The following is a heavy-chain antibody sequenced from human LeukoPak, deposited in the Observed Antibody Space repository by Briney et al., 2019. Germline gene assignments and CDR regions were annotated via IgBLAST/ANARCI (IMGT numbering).Heavy chain of an antibody. J-gene: IGHJ4*02. CDR3: TRASGYSSGAVDY. Sequence: GGSLRLFCGVCGFLYDLYAMHWARQAPGKGREWVSGISWNSGSIGYADSVKGRFTISRDNAKSTLYLQMNSLRADDMALYYCTRASGYSSGAVDYWGQGTLVTVSS. CDR1: GFLYDLYA. CDR2: ISWNSGSI. D-gene: IGHD5-18*01. V-gene: IGHV3-9*03.